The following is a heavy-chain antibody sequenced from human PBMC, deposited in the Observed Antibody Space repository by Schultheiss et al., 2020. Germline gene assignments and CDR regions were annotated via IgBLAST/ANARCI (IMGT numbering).Heavy chain of an antibody. Sequence: SQTLSLTCAVYSGSFSGYYWSWIRQPPGKGLEWIGYIYYSGSTYYNPSLKSLVTISVDTSKNQFSLKLSSVTAADTAVYYCARTLRSFAFDYWGQGTLVTVSS. CDR1: SGSFSGYY. J-gene: IGHJ4*02. V-gene: IGHV4-34*09. CDR2: IYYSGST. CDR3: ARTLRSFAFDY.